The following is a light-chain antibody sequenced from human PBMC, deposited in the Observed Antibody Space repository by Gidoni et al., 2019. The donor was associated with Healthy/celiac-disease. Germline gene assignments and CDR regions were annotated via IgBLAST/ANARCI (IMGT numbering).Light chain of an antibody. CDR1: QGISSW. J-gene: IGKJ3*01. Sequence: DSQMTQSPSSVSASVGDSVTITCRARQGISSWLAWYQQKTGKAPKRLIYDASSLQIGVPYRFSGRGSGTDFTLTISSLQPEDFATYYCQQANSFPPKFTFGPGTKVDIQ. CDR3: QQANSFPPKFT. CDR2: DAS. V-gene: IGKV1-12*01.